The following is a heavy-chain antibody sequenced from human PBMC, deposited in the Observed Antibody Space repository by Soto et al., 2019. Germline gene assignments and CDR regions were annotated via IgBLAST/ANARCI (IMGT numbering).Heavy chain of an antibody. CDR3: ARGHQGYYDFWSGYYYYYHYYGMDV. Sequence: ASVKVSCKASGYTFTSYDINWVRQATGQGLEWMGWMNPNSGNTGYAQKFQGRVTMTRNTSISTAYMELSSLRSEDTAVYYCARGHQGYYDFWSGYYYYYHYYGMDVWGQGTTVTVSS. CDR2: MNPNSGNT. CDR1: GYTFTSYD. J-gene: IGHJ6*02. D-gene: IGHD3-3*01. V-gene: IGHV1-8*01.